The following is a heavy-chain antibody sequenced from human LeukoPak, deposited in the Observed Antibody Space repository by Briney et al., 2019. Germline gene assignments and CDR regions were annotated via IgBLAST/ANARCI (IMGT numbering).Heavy chain of an antibody. CDR2: ISAYNGNT. CDR3: ARGGALRYFDWLSLGDAFDI. CDR1: GYTFTSYG. J-gene: IGHJ3*02. Sequence: ASVKVSCKASGYTFTSYGISWVRQAPGQGLEWMGWISAYNGNTNYAQKLQGRVTMTTDSSTSTAYMELRSLRSDDTAVYYCARGGALRYFDWLSLGDAFDIWGQGTMVTVSS. D-gene: IGHD3-9*01. V-gene: IGHV1-18*04.